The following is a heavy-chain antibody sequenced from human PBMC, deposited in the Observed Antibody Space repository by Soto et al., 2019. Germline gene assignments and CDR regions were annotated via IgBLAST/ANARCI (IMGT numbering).Heavy chain of an antibody. V-gene: IGHV3-21*01. Sequence: GGSLRLSCAASGFTFSSYGMHWVRQAPGKGLEWVSSFGVSIPYIYYADSVKGRFTISRDNAKNSLFLQMNSLRAEDTAVYYCAGGDKGGFDLWGQGTTVTVSS. CDR1: GFTFSSYG. J-gene: IGHJ3*01. CDR2: FGVSIPYI. D-gene: IGHD2-21*02. CDR3: AGGDKGGFDL.